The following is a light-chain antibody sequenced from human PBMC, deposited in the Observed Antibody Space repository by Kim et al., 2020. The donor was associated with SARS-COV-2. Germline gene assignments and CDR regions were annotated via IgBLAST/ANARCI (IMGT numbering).Light chain of an antibody. CDR3: QQYGSSPYS. CDR1: QSVGSSL. CDR2: EAF. J-gene: IGKJ2*03. Sequence: LSPGERATLSCRASQSVGSSLLAWYQQKPGQAPRLLIYEAFKRVAGIPDRFSGSGSGTDFTLTISRPEPEDFAMYYCQQYGSSPYSFGQGTKLEV. V-gene: IGKV3-20*01.